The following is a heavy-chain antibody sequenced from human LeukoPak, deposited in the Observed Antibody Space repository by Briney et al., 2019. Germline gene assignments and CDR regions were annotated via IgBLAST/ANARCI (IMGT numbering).Heavy chain of an antibody. CDR1: GGSFSGYY. Sequence: SETLSLTCAVYGGSFSGYYWSWIRQPPGKGLEWIGYIYYSGNTNYNPSLTSRITISVDTSKNQFSLILSSLTAADTAVYYCARHRGKGFDYWGQGILVTVSS. CDR3: ARHRGKGFDY. V-gene: IGHV4-59*08. D-gene: IGHD3-10*01. CDR2: IYYSGNT. J-gene: IGHJ4*02.